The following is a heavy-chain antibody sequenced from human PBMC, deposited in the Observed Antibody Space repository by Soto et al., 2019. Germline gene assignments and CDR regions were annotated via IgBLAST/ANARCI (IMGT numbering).Heavy chain of an antibody. CDR1: GFTFSSYT. J-gene: IGHJ3*01. CDR3: ARGAYDFWRGYIADAFDV. V-gene: IGHV3-30-3*01. Sequence: QVQLVGSGGSVVQPGRSLRLSCAASGFTFSSYTLHWVRQAPGKGLEWVALISYDGSNKYYSDSVKGRFTRSRENSKNMLCVKMNSLRHEDTALFCCARGAYDFWRGYIADAFDVWGQGTMVTDSS. D-gene: IGHD3-3*01. CDR2: ISYDGSNK.